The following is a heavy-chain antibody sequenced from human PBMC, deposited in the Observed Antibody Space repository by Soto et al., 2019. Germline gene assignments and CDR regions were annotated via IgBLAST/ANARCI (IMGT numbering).Heavy chain of an antibody. D-gene: IGHD4-17*01. CDR3: AREGNGEPYWFDP. V-gene: IGHV4-61*01. Sequence: QVQLQESGPGLVKPSETLSLTCTVSGGSVSSGSYYWSWIRQPPGKGLEWIGYIYYSGSTNYNPSLKSRVTISVDTAKNQFSLKLSSVTAADTAVYYCAREGNGEPYWFDPWGQGTLVTVSS. J-gene: IGHJ5*02. CDR2: IYYSGST. CDR1: GGSVSSGSYY.